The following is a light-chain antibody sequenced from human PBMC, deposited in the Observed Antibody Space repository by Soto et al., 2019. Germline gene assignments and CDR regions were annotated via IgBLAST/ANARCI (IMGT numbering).Light chain of an antibody. CDR2: AAS. CDR3: QQLNSYSWT. Sequence: IQLTQSPSSLSASVGDRVTITCRASQGISSYLAWYQQKPVKAPKLLIYAASTLQRGVPSRFSGSGSGTDFTLTISSLQPEDFATYYCQQLNSYSWTFGQGTKVEIK. J-gene: IGKJ1*01. CDR1: QGISSY. V-gene: IGKV1-9*01.